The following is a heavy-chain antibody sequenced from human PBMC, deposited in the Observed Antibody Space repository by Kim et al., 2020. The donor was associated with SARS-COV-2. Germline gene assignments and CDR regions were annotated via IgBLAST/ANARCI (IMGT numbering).Heavy chain of an antibody. CDR2: INHSGST. CDR1: GGSFSGYY. J-gene: IGHJ6*02. Sequence: SETLSLTCAVYGGSFSGYYWSWIRQPPGKGLEWIGEINHSGSTNYNPSLKSRVTISVDTSKNQFSLKLSSVTAADTAVYYCARGTLARPGVLPAALPVLAPDGMDVWGQGTTVTVSS. CDR3: ARGTLARPGVLPAALPVLAPDGMDV. D-gene: IGHD2-2*02. V-gene: IGHV4-34*01.